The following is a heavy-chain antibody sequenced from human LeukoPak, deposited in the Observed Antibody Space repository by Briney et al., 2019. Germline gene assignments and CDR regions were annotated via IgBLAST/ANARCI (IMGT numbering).Heavy chain of an antibody. CDR3: ARDTRDYGMDV. CDR2: IYYSGST. Sequence: SETLSLTCTVSGGSISSYYWSWIRQPPGKGLEWIGYIYYSGSTNYNPSLKSRVTISVDTSKNQFSLKLISVTAADTAVYYCARDTRDYGMDVWGQGTTVTVSS. V-gene: IGHV4-59*01. CDR1: GGSISSYY. J-gene: IGHJ6*02.